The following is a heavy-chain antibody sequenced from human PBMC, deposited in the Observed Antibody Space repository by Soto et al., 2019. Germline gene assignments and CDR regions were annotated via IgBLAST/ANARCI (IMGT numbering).Heavy chain of an antibody. D-gene: IGHD2-2*01. CDR2: ISYDGTIT. Sequence: SLRLSCAASGFTISNYGMHWVRQAPGKGLEWVAVISYDGTITYYADSVKGRFTISRDNSKNTLYLQMNSLRTEDTAVYYCATTRVGPCSSSICFSGIFDGMDVWGQGTTVTAP. CDR1: GFTISNYG. J-gene: IGHJ6*02. V-gene: IGHV3-30-3*01. CDR3: ATTRVGPCSSSICFSGIFDGMDV.